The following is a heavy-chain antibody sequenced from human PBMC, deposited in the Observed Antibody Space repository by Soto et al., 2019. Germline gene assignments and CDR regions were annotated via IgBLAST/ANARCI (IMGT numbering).Heavy chain of an antibody. CDR1: GFTFDDYA. Sequence: GGSLRLSCAASGFTFDDYAMHWVRQAPGKGLEWVSGISWNSGSIGYADSVKGRFTISRDNAKNSLYLQMNSLRAEDTALYYCAVGLRGDYDILTGRFDPWGQGTLVTVSS. J-gene: IGHJ5*02. D-gene: IGHD3-9*01. CDR3: AVGLRGDYDILTGRFDP. V-gene: IGHV3-9*01. CDR2: ISWNSGSI.